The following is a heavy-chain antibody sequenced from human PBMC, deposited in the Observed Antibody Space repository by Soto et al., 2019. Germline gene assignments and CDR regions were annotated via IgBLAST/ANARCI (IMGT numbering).Heavy chain of an antibody. D-gene: IGHD2-2*02. CDR3: ARELGYCSSTSCYKGYYGMDV. V-gene: IGHV3-33*01. CDR1: GFTFSSYG. J-gene: IGHJ6*02. CDR2: IWYDGSNK. Sequence: ESGGGVVQPGRSLRLSCAASGFTFSSYGMHWVRQAPGKGLEWVAVIWYDGSNKYYADSVKGRFIISRDNSKNTLYLQMNSLRAEDTAVYYCARELGYCSSTSCYKGYYGMDVWGPGTTVTVS.